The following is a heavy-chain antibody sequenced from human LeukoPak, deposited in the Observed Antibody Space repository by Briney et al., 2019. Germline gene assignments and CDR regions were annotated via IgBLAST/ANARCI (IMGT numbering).Heavy chain of an antibody. Sequence: GGSLRLSCAASGFTFSDYYMSWIRQAPGKGLEWVSYISSSGSTIYYADSVKGRFTISRDNAKNSLYLQMNSLRAEDTAVYYCAKDFLPYSGSYYGYFQHWGQGTLVTVSS. V-gene: IGHV3-11*04. J-gene: IGHJ1*01. CDR3: AKDFLPYSGSYYGYFQH. CDR2: ISSSGSTI. CDR1: GFTFSDYY. D-gene: IGHD1-26*01.